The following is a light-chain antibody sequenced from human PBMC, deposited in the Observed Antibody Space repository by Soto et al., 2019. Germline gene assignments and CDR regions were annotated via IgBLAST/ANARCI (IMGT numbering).Light chain of an antibody. CDR1: SNDVGGYDY. V-gene: IGLV2-14*01. CDR2: EVS. Sequence: QSALTQPASASGSPGQSITISCSGTSNDVGGYDYVSWHQQHPGKPHKLVIYEVSNRPAWVSNRFSVSKTGNTASLTISGLQPEDEADYYCNSYTSSSTLVFGGGTKLTVL. J-gene: IGLJ2*01. CDR3: NSYTSSSTLV.